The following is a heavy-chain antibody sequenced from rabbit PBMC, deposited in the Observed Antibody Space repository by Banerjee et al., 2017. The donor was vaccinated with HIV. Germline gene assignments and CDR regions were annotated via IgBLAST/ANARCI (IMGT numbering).Heavy chain of an antibody. Sequence: QEQLVESGGGLVQPEGSLTLTCTASGFSFSSSYWMSWVRQAPGKGLEWIGCISTGDGITYYASWAKGRFTISKTSSTTVTLQMTSLTAADTATYFCARDLHSDDSRDLWGPGTLVTVS. CDR2: ISTGDGIT. J-gene: IGHJ4*01. CDR3: ARDLHSDDSRDL. V-gene: IGHV1S45*01. D-gene: IGHD4-1*01. CDR1: GFSFSSSYW.